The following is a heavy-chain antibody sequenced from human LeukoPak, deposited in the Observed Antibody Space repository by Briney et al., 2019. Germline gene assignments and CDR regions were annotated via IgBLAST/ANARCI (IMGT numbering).Heavy chain of an antibody. CDR2: IYSGGST. V-gene: IGHV3-66*04. CDR3: ARHRWDYYGSGSFNRAGWFDP. J-gene: IGHJ5*02. CDR1: GFTVSSNY. Sequence: PGGSLRLSCAASGFTVSSNYMSWVRQAPGKGLEWVSVIYSGGSTYYADSVKGRFTISRDNSKNTLYLQMNSLRAEDTAVYYCARHRWDYYGSGSFNRAGWFDPWGQGTLVTVSS. D-gene: IGHD3-10*01.